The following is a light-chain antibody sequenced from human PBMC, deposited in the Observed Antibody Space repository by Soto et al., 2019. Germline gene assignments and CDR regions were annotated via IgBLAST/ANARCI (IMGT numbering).Light chain of an antibody. Sequence: DIPMTQSLSSLSASVGDRVTITCRASQAISNYLAWYQQKPGEVPNLLIYAASTLQSGVPSRFSGSGSGTDFTLTINSLQPEDVATYYCQKYNSAPWTFGQGTKVEIK. J-gene: IGKJ1*01. V-gene: IGKV1-27*01. CDR1: QAISNY. CDR2: AAS. CDR3: QKYNSAPWT.